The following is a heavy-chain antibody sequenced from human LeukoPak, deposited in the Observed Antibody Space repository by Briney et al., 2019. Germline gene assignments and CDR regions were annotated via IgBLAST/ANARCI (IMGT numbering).Heavy chain of an antibody. J-gene: IGHJ1*01. CDR3: ATAGIVLDTGAEFFHH. D-gene: IGHD2-8*01. CDR2: FDPEDGET. CDR1: GDTLTELS. Sequence: ASVKVSCMVSGDTLTELSMHWVRQPPGKGLEWMGGFDPEDGETIYAQRFQGRVTMTEVKVTDTAHMELSSLTSEDTAVYYCATAGIVLDTGAEFFHHWGQGTLVTVSS. V-gene: IGHV1-24*01.